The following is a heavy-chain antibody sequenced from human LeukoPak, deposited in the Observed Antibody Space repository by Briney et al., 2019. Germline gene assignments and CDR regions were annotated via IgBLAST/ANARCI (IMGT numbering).Heavy chain of an antibody. CDR1: GFTFSNYG. J-gene: IGHJ3*01. V-gene: IGHV3-23*01. CDR2: ISADGGST. Sequence: GGSLRLSCVVSGFTFSNYGMSWVRQAPGKWLQCVSTISADGGSTYYPDSVKGRFTISRDNSKNTLYLQMNSLRAEDTALYYCAKSPSLQAFDVWGQGTMVSVSS. CDR3: AKSPSLQAFDV.